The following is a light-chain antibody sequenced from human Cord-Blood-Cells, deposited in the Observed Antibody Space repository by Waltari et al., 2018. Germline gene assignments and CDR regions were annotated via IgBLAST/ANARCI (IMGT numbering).Light chain of an antibody. Sequence: QYALTQPASVSGSPGQAITISCTGTSSDVGGYNYVSWYQQHPGKAPKLMIYDVSKRPSGVSNRFSGSKSGNTASLTISGLQAEDEADYYCSSYTSSSTRVFGGGTKLTVL. CDR1: SSDVGGYNY. CDR3: SSYTSSSTRV. V-gene: IGLV2-14*01. J-gene: IGLJ3*02. CDR2: DVS.